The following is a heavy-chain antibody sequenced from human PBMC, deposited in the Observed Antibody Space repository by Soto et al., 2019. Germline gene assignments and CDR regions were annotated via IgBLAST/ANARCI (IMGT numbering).Heavy chain of an antibody. V-gene: IGHV1-2*04. CDR2: INPNSGGT. CDR3: AREYCSSTSCYSWFDP. Sequence: ASVKVSCKASGYTFTGYYMHWVRQAPGQGLAWMGWINPNSGGTNYAQKFQGWVTMTRDTSISTAHMELSRLRSDDTAVYYCAREYCSSTSCYSWFDPCGQGTLVAVSS. J-gene: IGHJ5*02. CDR1: GYTFTGYY. D-gene: IGHD2-2*02.